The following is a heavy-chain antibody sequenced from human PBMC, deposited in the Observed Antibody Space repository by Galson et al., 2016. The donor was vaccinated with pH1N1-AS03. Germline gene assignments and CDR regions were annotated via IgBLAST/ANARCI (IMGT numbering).Heavy chain of an antibody. CDR3: ATAGNYFDIRRFDY. CDR1: GYNFRDYY. Sequence: SVKVSCKASGYNFRDYYIHWVRQAPGQGLEWMGGVKGVFRTTNYAQKFQGRITITMDQSTGTAYMEVSSLRAEDTAVYYCATAGNYFDIRRFDYWGQGTPVTVFS. D-gene: IGHD3-9*01. J-gene: IGHJ4*02. V-gene: IGHV1-69*05. CDR2: VKGVFRTT.